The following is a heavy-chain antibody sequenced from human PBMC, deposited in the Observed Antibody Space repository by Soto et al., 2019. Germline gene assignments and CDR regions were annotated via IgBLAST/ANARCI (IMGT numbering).Heavy chain of an antibody. CDR2: INPNSGGT. D-gene: IGHD6-19*01. CDR1: GYTFTGYY. J-gene: IGHJ4*02. Sequence: QVQLVQSGAEVKKPGASVKVSCKASGYTFTGYYMHWVRQAPGQGLEWMGWINPNSGGTKYAKKFQGWVTMTRDTSISTAYMELRRLRSDDTAVYFCARDIGSGPQYYFDYWGQGPLVTVSS. V-gene: IGHV1-2*04. CDR3: ARDIGSGPQYYFDY.